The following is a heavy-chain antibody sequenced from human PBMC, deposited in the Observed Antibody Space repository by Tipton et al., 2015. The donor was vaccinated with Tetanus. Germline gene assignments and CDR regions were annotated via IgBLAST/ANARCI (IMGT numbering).Heavy chain of an antibody. Sequence: SLRLSCAASGFIFSSYTMNWVRQAPGKGLEWVSSISSTSSYIYYADSLKGRFTISRDNAKNALYLQMSSLRDEDTAVYYCASGSALDYWGQGTLVTVSS. V-gene: IGHV3-21*01. J-gene: IGHJ4*02. D-gene: IGHD6-25*01. CDR2: ISSTSSYI. CDR3: ASGSALDY. CDR1: GFIFSSYT.